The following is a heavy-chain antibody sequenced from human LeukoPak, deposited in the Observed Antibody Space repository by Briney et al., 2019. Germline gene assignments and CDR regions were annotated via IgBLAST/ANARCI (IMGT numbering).Heavy chain of an antibody. CDR3: ARGAQIAVVGTHVDY. CDR1: GYSFISYY. Sequence: ASVKVPSKASGYSFISYYIHWVRQAPGQGLEWMGIINPTGGSTVYAQKFQGRITMTGDTSTSTVHMELSSLRSDDTAVYYCARGAQIAVVGTHVDYWGQGSLVTVSS. CDR2: INPTGGST. V-gene: IGHV1-46*01. J-gene: IGHJ4*02. D-gene: IGHD6-13*01.